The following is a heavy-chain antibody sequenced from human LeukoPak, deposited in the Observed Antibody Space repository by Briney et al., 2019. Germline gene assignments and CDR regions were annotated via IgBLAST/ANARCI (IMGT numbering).Heavy chain of an antibody. CDR2: IYHSGST. CDR3: ARDWPARDAFDI. V-gene: IGHV4-38-2*02. CDR1: GYSISSGYY. J-gene: IGHJ3*02. Sequence: SETLSLTCTVSGYSISSGYYWGWIRQPPGKGLEWIGSIYHSGSTHYNPSLKSRVTISVDTSKNQFSLKLSSVTAADTAVYYCARDWPARDAFDIWGQGTMVTVSS.